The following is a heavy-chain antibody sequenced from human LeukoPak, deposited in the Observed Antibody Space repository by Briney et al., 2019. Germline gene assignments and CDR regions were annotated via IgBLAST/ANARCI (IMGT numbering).Heavy chain of an antibody. CDR2: IRYDGINK. V-gene: IGHV3-30*02. J-gene: IGHJ4*02. Sequence: GGSLRLSCAASGFTFSRYAMHWVRQAPGKGLEWVTFIRYDGINKYYADSVKGRFTISRDNSKNTLYLQMNSLRAEDTAVYYCAKDVSTENLLWFGAWGPVVYYFDYWGQGTLVTVSS. D-gene: IGHD3-10*01. CDR3: AKDVSTENLLWFGAWGPVVYYFDY. CDR1: GFTFSRYA.